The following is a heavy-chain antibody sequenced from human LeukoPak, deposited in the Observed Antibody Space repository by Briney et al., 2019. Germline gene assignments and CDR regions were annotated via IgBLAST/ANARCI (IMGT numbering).Heavy chain of an antibody. CDR3: AGLLWFGEALVSGMDV. D-gene: IGHD3-10*01. J-gene: IGHJ6*02. CDR1: GGSISSYY. CDR2: IYTSGST. V-gene: IGHV4-4*09. Sequence: SETLSLTCTVSGGSISSYYWSWIRQPPGKGLEWIGYIYTSGSTNYNPSLKSRVTISVDTSKNQFSLKLSSVTAADTAVYYCAGLLWFGEALVSGMDVWGQGTTVTVSS.